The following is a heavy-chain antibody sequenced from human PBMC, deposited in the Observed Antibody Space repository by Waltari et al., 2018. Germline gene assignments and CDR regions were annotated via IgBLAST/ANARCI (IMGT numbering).Heavy chain of an antibody. CDR1: GFTFSSYS. J-gene: IGHJ4*02. Sequence: EVQLVESGGGLVQPGGSLRLSCAASGFTFSSYSMNWVRQAPGKGLEWVSAISGSGGSTYYADSVKGRFTISRDNSKNTLYLQMNSLRAEDTAVYYCAKDRGGTYYYDSSGYHFDYWGQGTLVTVSS. CDR3: AKDRGGTYYYDSSGYHFDY. CDR2: ISGSGGST. V-gene: IGHV3-23*04. D-gene: IGHD3-22*01.